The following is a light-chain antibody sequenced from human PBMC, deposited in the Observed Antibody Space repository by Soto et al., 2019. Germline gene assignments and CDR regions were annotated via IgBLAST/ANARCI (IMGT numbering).Light chain of an antibody. V-gene: IGKV3-20*01. CDR1: QSVSSSY. J-gene: IGKJ1*01. CDR2: GAS. Sequence: PGERATLSCRASQSVSSSYLAWYQQKPGQAPRLLIYGASSRATGIPDRFSGSGSGTDFTLTISRLEPEDFAVYYCQQYGSSPETFGQGTKVEIK. CDR3: QQYGSSPET.